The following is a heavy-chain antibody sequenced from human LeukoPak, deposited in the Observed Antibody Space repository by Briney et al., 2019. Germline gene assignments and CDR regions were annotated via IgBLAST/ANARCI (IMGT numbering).Heavy chain of an antibody. V-gene: IGHV4-39*01. CDR1: GGSISSPGYY. CDR2: MYYSGAT. D-gene: IGHD5-18*01. J-gene: IGHJ4*02. Sequence: SETLSLTCTVSGGSISSPGYYWGWIRQPPEKGLEGIGSMYYSGATYYNPSLKSRVTISVDTSKNQFSLKLSSVTAADTAVYYCARNHGYSYGRIEYWGQGTLVTVSS. CDR3: ARNHGYSYGRIEY.